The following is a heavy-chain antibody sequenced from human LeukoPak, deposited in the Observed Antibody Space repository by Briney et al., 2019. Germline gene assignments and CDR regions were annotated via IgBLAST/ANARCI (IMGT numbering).Heavy chain of an antibody. J-gene: IGHJ4*02. V-gene: IGHV3-23*01. CDR3: ARGGLGSAFDN. D-gene: IGHD6-19*01. Sequence: GGSLRLSCAASGFTFSRYALSWVRQAPGKGLECVSAISGSGGSTYSADSLKGRFTISRDNSKNTLYLQINSLRTDDTAVFYCARGGLGSAFDNRGQGTLVTVSS. CDR2: ISGSGGST. CDR1: GFTFSRYA.